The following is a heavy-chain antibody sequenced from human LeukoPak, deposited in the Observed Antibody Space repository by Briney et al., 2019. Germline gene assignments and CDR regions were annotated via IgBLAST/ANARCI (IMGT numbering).Heavy chain of an antibody. CDR1: GGSFSGYY. CDR3: ARGPRQWELLKGWFDP. Sequence: SETLSLTCAVYGGSFSGYYWSWIRQPPGKGLEWIGEINHSGSTNYNPSLKSRVTISVDTSKNQFSLKLSSVTAADTAVYYCARGPRQWELLKGWFDPWGQGTLVTVSS. D-gene: IGHD1-26*01. J-gene: IGHJ5*02. CDR2: INHSGST. V-gene: IGHV4-34*01.